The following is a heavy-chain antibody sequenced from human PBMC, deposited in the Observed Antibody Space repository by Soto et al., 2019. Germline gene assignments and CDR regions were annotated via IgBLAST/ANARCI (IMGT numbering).Heavy chain of an antibody. D-gene: IGHD3-22*01. Sequence: EVQLVESGGGLVQPGGSLRLSCAASGFTFSSYDMHWVRQATGQGLEWVSAIGTAGDTDYPGSVKGRFTISRENAKNSWYLQMNRLRAGVTAVYYCGRGIIDSSGYSPDYFDYWGQGTLVTVSS. CDR3: GRGIIDSSGYSPDYFDY. CDR2: IGTAGDT. CDR1: GFTFSSYD. J-gene: IGHJ4*02. V-gene: IGHV3-13*01.